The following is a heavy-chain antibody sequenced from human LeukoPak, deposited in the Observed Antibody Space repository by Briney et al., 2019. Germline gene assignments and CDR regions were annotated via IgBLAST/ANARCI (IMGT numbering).Heavy chain of an antibody. J-gene: IGHJ3*02. CDR1: GGSISSSSYY. V-gene: IGHV4-39*07. CDR3: ARDLVTRSWYYRVGAFDI. Sequence: SETLSLTCTVSGGSISSSSYYWGWIRQPPGKGLEWIGSIYYSGSTYYNPSLKSRVTISVDTSKNQFSLKLSSVTAADTAVYYCARDLVTRSWYYRVGAFDIWGQGTMVTVSS. CDR2: IYYSGST. D-gene: IGHD6-13*01.